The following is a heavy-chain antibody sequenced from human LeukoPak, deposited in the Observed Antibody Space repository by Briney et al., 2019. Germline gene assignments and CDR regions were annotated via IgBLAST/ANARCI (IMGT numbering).Heavy chain of an antibody. CDR3: TRKVSIGFLGGWYSYYYGMDV. J-gene: IGHJ6*02. CDR1: GFTFGDYA. CDR2: IRSKAYGGTT. Sequence: GGSLRLSCTASGFTFGDYAMSWVRQAPGKGLEWVGFIRSKAYGGTTEYAASVKGRFTISRDDSKSIAYLQMNSLKTEDTAVYYCTRKVSIGFLGGWYSYYYGMDVWGQGTTVTVSS. D-gene: IGHD6-19*01. V-gene: IGHV3-49*04.